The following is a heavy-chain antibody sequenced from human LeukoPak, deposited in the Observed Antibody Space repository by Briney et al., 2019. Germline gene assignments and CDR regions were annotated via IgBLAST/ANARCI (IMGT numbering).Heavy chain of an antibody. CDR2: INHSGST. CDR3: ARGRRRAVAGTRYYYYYMDV. CDR1: GGSFSGYY. D-gene: IGHD6-19*01. Sequence: SETLSFTCAVYGGSFSGYYWSWIRQPPGKGLEWIGEINHSGSTNYNPSLKSRVTISVDTSKNQFSLKLSSVTAADTAVYYCARGRRRAVAGTRYYYYYMDVWGKGTTVTVSS. V-gene: IGHV4-34*01. J-gene: IGHJ6*03.